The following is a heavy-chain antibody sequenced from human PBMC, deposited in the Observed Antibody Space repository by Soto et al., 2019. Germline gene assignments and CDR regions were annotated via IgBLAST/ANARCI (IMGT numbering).Heavy chain of an antibody. CDR3: ARDYLTGYPNYYYYGMDV. Sequence: SETLSLTCTVSGGSIRSYYWSWIRQPRGMGLEWIGYIYYSGSTNYNPSLKSRVTISVDTSKNQFSLKLSSVTAADTAVYYCARDYLTGYPNYYYYGMDVWGQGTTVTVSS. J-gene: IGHJ6*02. D-gene: IGHD3-9*01. CDR1: GGSIRSYY. V-gene: IGHV4-59*01. CDR2: IYYSGST.